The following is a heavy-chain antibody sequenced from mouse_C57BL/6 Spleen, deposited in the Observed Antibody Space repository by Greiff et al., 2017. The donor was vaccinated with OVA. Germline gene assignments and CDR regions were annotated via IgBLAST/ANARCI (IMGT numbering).Heavy chain of an antibody. J-gene: IGHJ3*01. V-gene: IGHV5-9*01. CDR1: GFTFSSYT. Sequence: EVNLVESGGGLVKPGGSLKLSCAASGFTFSSYTMSWVRQTPEKRLEWVATISGGGGNTYYPDSVKGRFTISRDNAKNTLYLQMSSLRSEDTALYYCARQDDYDGWFAYWGQGTLVTVSA. CDR2: ISGGGGNT. D-gene: IGHD2-4*01. CDR3: ARQDDYDGWFAY.